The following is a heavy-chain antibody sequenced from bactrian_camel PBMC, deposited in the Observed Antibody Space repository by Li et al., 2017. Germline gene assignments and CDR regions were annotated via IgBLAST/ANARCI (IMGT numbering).Heavy chain of an antibody. CDR2: IAGDGTI. Sequence: HVQLVESGGGSVEAGRSLRLSCKADGFTYLRNCMGWFRQAPGKEREGVAAIAGDGTIVYTDSVKGRFAISQGNAKTTMSLQMDSLKAEDTATYYCKAEDMHQLRGFCPPLWCQGTQVTVS. CDR3: KAEDMHQLRGFCPPL. CDR1: GFTYLRNC. J-gene: IGHJ4*01. V-gene: IGHV3S53*01.